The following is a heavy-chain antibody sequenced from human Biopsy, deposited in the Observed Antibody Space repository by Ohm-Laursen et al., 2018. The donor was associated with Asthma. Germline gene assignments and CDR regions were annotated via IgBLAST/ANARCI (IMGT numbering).Heavy chain of an antibody. D-gene: IGHD6-6*01. CDR1: GDAMCTSGSY. Sequence: SETLSLTCIVSGDAMCTSGSYWGWIRQSPGKGLEWIGSIYYSGRTYYNPSLESRVTISADTSKNHFSLKVTSVTAADTAVYYCARAVSSSSYWYFDLWGRGDLVTVSS. V-gene: IGHV4-39*02. J-gene: IGHJ2*01. CDR3: ARAVSSSSYWYFDL. CDR2: IYYSGRT.